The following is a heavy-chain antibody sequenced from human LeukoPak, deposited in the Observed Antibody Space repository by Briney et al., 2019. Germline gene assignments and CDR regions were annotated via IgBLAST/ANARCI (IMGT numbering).Heavy chain of an antibody. CDR1: GYTFTSYD. J-gene: IGHJ4*02. CDR3: ATDPIRRSYYFDY. D-gene: IGHD1-26*01. V-gene: IGHV1-8*01. CDR2: MNPNSGNT. Sequence: ASVKVSCKASGYTFTSYDINWVRQATGQGLEWMGWMNPNSGNTGYAQKFQGRVTMNRNTSISTAYMELSSLRSEDTAVYYCATDPIRRSYYFDYWGQGTLVTVSS.